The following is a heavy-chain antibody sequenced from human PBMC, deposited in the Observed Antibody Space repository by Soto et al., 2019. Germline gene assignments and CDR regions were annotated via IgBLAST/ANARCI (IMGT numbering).Heavy chain of an antibody. CDR3: ARWGAVVTAIPNAFDL. V-gene: IGHV4-59*01. J-gene: IGHJ3*01. D-gene: IGHD2-21*02. Sequence: QVQLQESGPGLVKASEPLSLTCSVSGDSMTNYYWSWIRQPPGKGLEWIGYIYHNGATNYNSSLKRRVSISMDTSKNQSSMRLSSVTAADTAVYYCARWGAVVTAIPNAFDLWGQGTMATVSS. CDR1: GDSMTNYY. CDR2: IYHNGAT.